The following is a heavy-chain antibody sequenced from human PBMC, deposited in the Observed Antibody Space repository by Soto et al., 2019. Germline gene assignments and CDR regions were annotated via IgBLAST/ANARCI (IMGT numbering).Heavy chain of an antibody. CDR3: ERGGYCSSTSCSAYYYYYGMDV. D-gene: IGHD2-2*01. CDR1: GFNFSSYR. V-gene: IGHV3-33*01. CDR2: IWYDGSNK. Sequence: HPGGSLRLSCAASGFNFSSYRMHWVRQAPGKGLEWVTVIWYDGSNKYYADSVKGRFTISRENSKNTLYLQMNSLRAEDTAVYYCERGGYCSSTSCSAYYYYYGMDVWGQGTTATVSS. J-gene: IGHJ6*02.